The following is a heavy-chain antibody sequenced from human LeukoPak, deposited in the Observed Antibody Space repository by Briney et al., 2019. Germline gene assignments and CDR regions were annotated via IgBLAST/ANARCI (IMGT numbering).Heavy chain of an antibody. CDR3: ARESGLAGSYYASAFDI. Sequence: SVKVSCKASGGTFSSYAISWVRQAPGQGLEWMGGIIPIFGTASYAQKFQGRVTITADESTSTAYMELSSLRSEDTAVYYCARESGLAGSYYASAFDIWGQGTMVTVSS. CDR1: GGTFSSYA. CDR2: IIPIFGTA. V-gene: IGHV1-69*13. D-gene: IGHD1-26*01. J-gene: IGHJ3*02.